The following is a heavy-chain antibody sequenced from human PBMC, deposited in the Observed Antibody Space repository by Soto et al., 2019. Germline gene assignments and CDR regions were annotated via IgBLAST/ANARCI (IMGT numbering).Heavy chain of an antibody. CDR2: ISSSGSTI. CDR3: AGSHYSSSWSIGY. J-gene: IGHJ4*02. Sequence: PGGSLRLSCAASGFTFSDYYMSWIRQAPGKGLEWVSYISSSGSTIYYADSVKGRFTISRDNAKNSLYLQMNSLRAEDTAVYYCAGSHYSSSWSIGYWGQGTLVTVSS. V-gene: IGHV3-11*01. CDR1: GFTFSDYY. D-gene: IGHD6-13*01.